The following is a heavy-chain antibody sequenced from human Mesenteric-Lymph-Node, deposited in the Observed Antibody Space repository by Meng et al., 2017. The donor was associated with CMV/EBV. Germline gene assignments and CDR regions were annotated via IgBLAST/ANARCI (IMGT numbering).Heavy chain of an antibody. J-gene: IGHJ6*02. Sequence: SETLSLTCTVSGASITSYYWSWIRQPPGKGLEWIGYIHYSGSTNYNPSLESRLTVSVDTSKNQFSLKLSSVTAADTAVYYCARGRRWRYYYYGMDVWGQGTTVTVSS. V-gene: IGHV4-59*12. D-gene: IGHD5-24*01. CDR3: ARGRRWRYYYYGMDV. CDR2: IHYSGST. CDR1: GASITSYY.